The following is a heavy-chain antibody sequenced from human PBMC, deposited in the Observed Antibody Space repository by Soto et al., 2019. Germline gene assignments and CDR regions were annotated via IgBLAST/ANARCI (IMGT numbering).Heavy chain of an antibody. Sequence: QEQLVQSGAEVKKPGASVKVSCKTSGYTFTDYDINWVRQATGQGLAWIGWMNPNSGETGYAQKLQGRVTLTRSASLRRAYLELSSLRSEDTAVYYCARVAVAARPRWYNWFDPWGQGTLVAVSS. CDR3: ARVAVAARPRWYNWFDP. D-gene: IGHD2-15*01. CDR1: GYTFTDYD. J-gene: IGHJ5*02. V-gene: IGHV1-8*01. CDR2: MNPNSGET.